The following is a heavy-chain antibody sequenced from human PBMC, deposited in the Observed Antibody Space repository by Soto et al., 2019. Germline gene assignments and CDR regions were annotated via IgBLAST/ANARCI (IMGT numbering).Heavy chain of an antibody. CDR2: IYRSGTT. CDR3: ARTHSGSYYSVFNY. Sequence: SETLSLTCVVSNFSISSGYYWGWIRQSPGKGLGWIASIYRSGTTSYNPSLKSRVTISVDPSKNQFSLMLTAVTAADTAVYYCARTHSGSYYSVFNYWGRGSLVTVSS. J-gene: IGHJ4*02. CDR1: NFSISSGYY. V-gene: IGHV4-38-2*01. D-gene: IGHD1-26*01.